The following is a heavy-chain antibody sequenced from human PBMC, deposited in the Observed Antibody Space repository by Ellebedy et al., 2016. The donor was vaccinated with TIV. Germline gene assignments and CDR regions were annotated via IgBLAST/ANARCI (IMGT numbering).Heavy chain of an antibody. V-gene: IGHV1-18*01. CDR2: ISAYNGNT. Sequence: ASVKVSXXASGYTFTSYGISWVRQAPGQGLEWMGWISAYNGNTNYAQKLQGRVTMTTDTSTSTAYMELRSLRSDDTAVYYCARGRMVRGVMTYNWFDPWGQGTLVTVSS. D-gene: IGHD3-10*01. CDR3: ARGRMVRGVMTYNWFDP. J-gene: IGHJ5*02. CDR1: GYTFTSYG.